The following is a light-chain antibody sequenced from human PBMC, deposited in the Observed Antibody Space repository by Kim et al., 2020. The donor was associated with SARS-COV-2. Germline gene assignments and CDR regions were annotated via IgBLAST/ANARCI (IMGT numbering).Light chain of an antibody. CDR3: CSYADST. V-gene: IGLV2-23*02. CDR2: EVS. Sequence: QSALTQPASVSGSPGQSITISCTGTSSDVGSYNLVSWYQQHPGKAPKLMIYEVSKRPSGVSNRFSGSKSGNTASLTISGLQAEDEADYYCCSYADSTFGGGTQLTVL. J-gene: IGLJ2*01. CDR1: SSDVGSYNL.